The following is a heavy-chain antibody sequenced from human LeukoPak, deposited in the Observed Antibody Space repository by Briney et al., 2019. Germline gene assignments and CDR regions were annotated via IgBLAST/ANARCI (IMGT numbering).Heavy chain of an antibody. CDR2: ISAYNVNT. CDR1: GYTFNTYG. D-gene: IGHD3-9*01. V-gene: IGHV1-18*01. J-gene: IGHJ3*02. CDR3: ARDRYYDILTGYYLEGFTAFDI. Sequence: ASVKVSCKASGYTFNTYGISWVRQAPGQGLEWMGWISAYNVNTSYVQKLQGRVTMTTDTSTSTAYVELRSLRSDDTAVYYCARDRYYDILTGYYLEGFTAFDIWGQGTMVTVSS.